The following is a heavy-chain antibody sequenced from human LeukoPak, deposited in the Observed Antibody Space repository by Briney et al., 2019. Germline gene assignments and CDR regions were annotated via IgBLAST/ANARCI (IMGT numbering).Heavy chain of an antibody. D-gene: IGHD3-22*01. V-gene: IGHV4-4*07. Sequence: ETLSLTCTVSGGSISSYYWSWIRQPAGKGLEWIGRMHTSGITNYNPSLKSRVTMSGDTSKNQFSLKLRSVTAADTAVYYCARDQYYYDSSGYYRFDYWGQGTLVTVSS. J-gene: IGHJ4*02. CDR1: GGSISSYY. CDR3: ARDQYYYDSSGYYRFDY. CDR2: MHTSGIT.